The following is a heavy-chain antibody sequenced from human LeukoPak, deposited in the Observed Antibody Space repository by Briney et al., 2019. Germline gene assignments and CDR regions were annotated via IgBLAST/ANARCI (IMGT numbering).Heavy chain of an antibody. CDR1: GGSFSGYY. CDR3: ARVDGSWYGH. CDR2: INHSGST. Sequence: SETLSLTCAVDGGSFSGYYWSWIRQPPGKGLGWIGEINHSGSTNYNPSLQSRVTISVDTSKNQLLLKLSSVTAGDTAMYYCARVDGSWYGHWGQGTLVTVSS. V-gene: IGHV4-34*01. D-gene: IGHD6-13*01. J-gene: IGHJ4*02.